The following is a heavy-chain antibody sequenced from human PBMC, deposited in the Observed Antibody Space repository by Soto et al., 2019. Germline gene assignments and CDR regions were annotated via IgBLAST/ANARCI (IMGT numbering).Heavy chain of an antibody. CDR1: GGSSSGYY. Sequence: SETLSLTGAGYGGSSSGYYWSWILQPPGKGLEWIGQISHSGATDYNPSHKSRVSISGDTSKNQFSLILTSVTAADTAVYYRARQKNSGFYGIDVWGQGTTVTVSS. V-gene: IGHV4-34*01. CDR2: ISHSGAT. D-gene: IGHD7-27*01. CDR3: ARQKNSGFYGIDV. J-gene: IGHJ6*02.